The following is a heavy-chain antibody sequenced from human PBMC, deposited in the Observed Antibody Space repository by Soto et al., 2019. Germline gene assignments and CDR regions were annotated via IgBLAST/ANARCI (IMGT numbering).Heavy chain of an antibody. CDR1: GFTFSSYW. CDR2: INSDGSST. J-gene: IGHJ6*02. Sequence: GVLRLSCAASGFTFSSYWMHWVRQAPGKGLVWVSRINSDGSSTSYADSVKGRFTISRDNAKNTLYLQMSSLRAEDTAVYYCARDNQYYDFWSGYPSYYYYGMDVWGQGTTVTVSS. V-gene: IGHV3-74*01. CDR3: ARDNQYYDFWSGYPSYYYYGMDV. D-gene: IGHD3-3*01.